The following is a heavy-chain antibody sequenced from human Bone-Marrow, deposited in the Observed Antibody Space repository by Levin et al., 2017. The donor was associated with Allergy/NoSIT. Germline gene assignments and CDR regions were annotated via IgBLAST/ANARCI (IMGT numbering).Heavy chain of an antibody. V-gene: IGHV3-23*01. CDR1: GFTFSNYA. J-gene: IGHJ4*02. Sequence: PGGSLRLSCAASGFTFSNYAMNWVRQAPGKGLEWVSTVSGDGTRAYYADSVKGRFTLSRDNSKNTLYLEMNSLRGEDTALYYCAKAQVELAAIAPRAHFDHWGQGTLVSVSS. CDR2: VSGDGTRA. CDR3: AKAQVELAAIAPRAHFDH. D-gene: IGHD5-24*01.